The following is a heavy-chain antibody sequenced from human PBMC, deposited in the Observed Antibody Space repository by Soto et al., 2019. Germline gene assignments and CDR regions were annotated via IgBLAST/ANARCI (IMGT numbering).Heavy chain of an antibody. D-gene: IGHD6-19*01. J-gene: IGHJ4*02. CDR1: GFTFGSYS. CDR2: ISSSSSYI. Sequence: EVQLVESGGGLVKPGGSLSLSCAASGFTFGSYSLNWAPQAPGKGLEWVPSISSSSSYIYYEDSVKGRFTISRDNAKNSLYLQMNSLRAEDTAVYYCARVGIAVAGTFDYWGQGTLVTVSS. V-gene: IGHV3-21*01. CDR3: ARVGIAVAGTFDY.